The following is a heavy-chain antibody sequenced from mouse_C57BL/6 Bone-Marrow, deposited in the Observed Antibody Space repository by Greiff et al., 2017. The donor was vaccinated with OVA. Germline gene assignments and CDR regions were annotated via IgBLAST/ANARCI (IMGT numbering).Heavy chain of an antibody. CDR1: GYSITSGYY. Sequence: EVQLQQSGPGLVKPSQSLSLTCSVTGYSITSGYYWNWIRQFPGNKLEWMGYISYDGSNNYNPSLKNRISITRDTSKNQFFLKLSSVTTEDTATYYCARAGYYRFAYWGQGTLVTVSA. CDR2: ISYDGSN. V-gene: IGHV3-6*01. D-gene: IGHD2-3*01. CDR3: ARAGYYRFAY. J-gene: IGHJ3*01.